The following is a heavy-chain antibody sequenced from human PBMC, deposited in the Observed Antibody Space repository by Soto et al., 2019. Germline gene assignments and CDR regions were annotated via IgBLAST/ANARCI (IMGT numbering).Heavy chain of an antibody. CDR1: TGSITSSVW. J-gene: IGHJ4*02. CDR2: ISHSGST. CDR3: VRGGDYRFDY. Sequence: SETLSLTCAVSTGSITSSVWWSWVRQPPGKGLEWIGEISHSGSTNYSPSLRSRLTMSVDKSKNQFSLRLTSVTAADTAVYYCVRGGDYRFDYWGQGTLVTVSS. V-gene: IGHV4-4*02. D-gene: IGHD4-4*01.